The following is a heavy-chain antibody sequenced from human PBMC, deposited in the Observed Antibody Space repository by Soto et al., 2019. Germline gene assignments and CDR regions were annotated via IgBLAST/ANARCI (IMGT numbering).Heavy chain of an antibody. Sequence: EVQLLESGGGLVQPGGSLRISCAASGLTFSSYAMSWVRPAPGKGLDWVSTINSCGRTYYAGTVKGRFTISRDNSKNTLYLQMNSLRGEDTAVYYGAKGDTGISTCFDLWGQGTLVTVSS. CDR2: INSCGRT. CDR3: AKGDTGISTCFDL. V-gene: IGHV3-23*01. J-gene: IGHJ5*02. D-gene: IGHD5-18*01. CDR1: GLTFSSYA.